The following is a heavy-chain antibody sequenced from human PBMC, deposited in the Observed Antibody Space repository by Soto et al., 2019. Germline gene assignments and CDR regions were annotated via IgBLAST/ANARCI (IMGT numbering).Heavy chain of an antibody. CDR1: GGSISSGGYY. CDR3: ARGVVPAAHHYYYYGMDV. J-gene: IGHJ6*02. CDR2: IYYSGST. D-gene: IGHD2-2*01. Sequence: PSETLSLTCTVSGGSISSGGYYWSWIRQHPGKGLEWIGYIYYSGSTYYNPSLKSRVTISVDTSKNPFSLKLSSVTAADTAVYYCARGVVPAAHHYYYYGMDVWGQGTTVTVSS. V-gene: IGHV4-31*03.